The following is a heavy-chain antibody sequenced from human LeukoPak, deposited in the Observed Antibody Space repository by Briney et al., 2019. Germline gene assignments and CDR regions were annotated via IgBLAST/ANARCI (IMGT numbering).Heavy chain of an antibody. CDR1: GFTFDDYG. D-gene: IGHD3-10*01. V-gene: IGHV3-20*04. J-gene: IGHJ4*02. Sequence: GGSLRLSCAASGFTFDDYGMSWVRQAPGKGLEWVSGINGNGGSTGYADSVKGRFTISRDNAKISLYLQMNSLRAEDTALYYCATHSYYYGSGSYPHYLDYWGQGTLVTVSS. CDR3: ATHSYYYGSGSYPHYLDY. CDR2: INGNGGST.